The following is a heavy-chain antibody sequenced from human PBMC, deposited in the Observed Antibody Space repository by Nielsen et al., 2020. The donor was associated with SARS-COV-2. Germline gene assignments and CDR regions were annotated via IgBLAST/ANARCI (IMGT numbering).Heavy chain of an antibody. CDR3: ARGPSAFDL. V-gene: IGHV3-7*01. Sequence: GGSLRLSCAASGFNFSTYWMTWVRQAPGKALEWVANINQDGTGKYYVDSVKGRFTISRDNAKNSMYLQMNRLRAGDRAVYYCARGPSAFDLWGQGTLVSVSS. J-gene: IGHJ3*01. CDR2: INQDGTGK. CDR1: GFNFSTYW.